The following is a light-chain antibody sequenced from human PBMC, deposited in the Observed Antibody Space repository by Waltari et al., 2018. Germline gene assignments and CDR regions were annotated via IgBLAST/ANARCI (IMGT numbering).Light chain of an antibody. V-gene: IGLV3-19*01. CDR2: GEN. CDR3: HSRDTTGHHLL. J-gene: IGLJ2*01. Sequence: SSELTQDPAVSVALGQTVRITCHGDSLRTSYATWYQQKPGQAPVLFLFGENKRPSGIPDRFSASNSGNTASLTLTGAQTEDEAVYYCHSRDTTGHHLLFGGGTKLTVL. CDR1: SLRTSY.